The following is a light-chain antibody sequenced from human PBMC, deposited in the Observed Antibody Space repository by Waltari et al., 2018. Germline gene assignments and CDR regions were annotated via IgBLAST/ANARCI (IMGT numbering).Light chain of an antibody. J-gene: IGKJ1*01. CDR3: MQSLQTLWT. CDR2: LGS. V-gene: IGKV2-28*01. Sequence: DIVVTQSPLSLLVTPGEPASISCRSSQSLLHRNGNNYSDWYLQKPGQSPQLLIYLGSNRASGVPDRFSGSGSGTDFTLRISRVEAEDVGVYYCMQSLQTLWTFGPGTKVEIK. CDR1: QSLLHRNGNNY.